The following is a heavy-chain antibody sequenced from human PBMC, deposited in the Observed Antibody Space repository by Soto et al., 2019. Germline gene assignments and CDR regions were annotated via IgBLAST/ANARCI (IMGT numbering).Heavy chain of an antibody. CDR2: ISYDGSNK. V-gene: IGHV3-30-3*01. J-gene: IGHJ3*02. D-gene: IGHD2-8*01. Sequence: QVPLVESGGGVVQPGRSLRLSCAASGFTFSSYAMHWVRQAPGKGLEWVAVISYDGSNKYYADSVKGRFTISRDNSNNTLYLQMNSLRAEDTAVYYCARDWGYCTNGVCYSKGGHAFDIWGQGTMVTVSS. CDR1: GFTFSSYA. CDR3: ARDWGYCTNGVCYSKGGHAFDI.